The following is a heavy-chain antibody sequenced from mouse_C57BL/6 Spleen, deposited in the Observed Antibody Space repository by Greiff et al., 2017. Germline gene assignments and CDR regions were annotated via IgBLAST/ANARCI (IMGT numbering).Heavy chain of an antibody. V-gene: IGHV1-4*01. CDR2: INPGSGYT. Sequence: QVQLKQSGAELARPGASVKMSCKASGYTFTSYTMHWVKQRPGQGLERIGYINPGSGYTKYNPKFKDKATLTADKSSSTAYRQLSSLTSVDSAVYYCARTPSTVLATDYWGQGTTLTVSS. CDR1: GYTFTSYT. D-gene: IGHD1-1*01. J-gene: IGHJ2*01. CDR3: ARTPSTVLATDY.